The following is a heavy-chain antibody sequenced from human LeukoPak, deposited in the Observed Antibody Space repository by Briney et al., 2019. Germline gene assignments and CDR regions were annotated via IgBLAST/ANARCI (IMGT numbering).Heavy chain of an antibody. D-gene: IGHD3-3*01. V-gene: IGHV4-4*07. CDR1: GGSISSYY. CDR2: IYTSGST. Sequence: SEALSLTCTVSGGSISSYYWSWIRQPAGKGLEWIGRIYTSGSTNYNPSLKSRVTISVDKSKNQFSLKLSSVTAADTAVYYCARGPVTIFGVVIIPDYFDYWGQGTLVTVSS. CDR3: ARGPVTIFGVVIIPDYFDY. J-gene: IGHJ4*02.